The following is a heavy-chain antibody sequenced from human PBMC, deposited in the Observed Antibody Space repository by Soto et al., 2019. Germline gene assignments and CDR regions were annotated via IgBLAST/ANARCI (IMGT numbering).Heavy chain of an antibody. D-gene: IGHD2-21*02. CDR1: GGSISSGGYY. CDR2: IYYSGST. Sequence: KSSETLSLTCTVSGGSISSGGYYWSWIRQHPGKGLEWIGYIYYSGSTYYNPSLKSRVTISVDTSKNQFSLKLSSVTAADTAVYYCARGVYCGGDCYTLDAFDIWGQGTMVTVSS. V-gene: IGHV4-31*03. CDR3: ARGVYCGGDCYTLDAFDI. J-gene: IGHJ3*02.